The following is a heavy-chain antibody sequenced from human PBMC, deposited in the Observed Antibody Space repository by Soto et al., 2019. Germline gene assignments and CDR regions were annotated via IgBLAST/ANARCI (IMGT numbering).Heavy chain of an antibody. V-gene: IGHV4-34*01. CDR2: INHSGST. CDR1: GGSFSGYY. J-gene: IGHJ4*02. D-gene: IGHD3-3*01. CDR3: ARGTIFGVVIKYFDY. Sequence: SETLSLTCAVYGGSFSGYYWSWIRQPPGKGLEWIGEINHSGSTNYNPSLKSRVTISVDTSKNQFSLKLSSVTAADTAVYYCARGTIFGVVIKYFDYWGQGTLVTVSS.